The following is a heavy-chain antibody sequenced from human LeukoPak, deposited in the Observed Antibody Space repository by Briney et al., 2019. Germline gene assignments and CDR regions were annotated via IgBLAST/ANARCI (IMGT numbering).Heavy chain of an antibody. Sequence: PGGSLRLSCAASGFIFSGYAMSWVRQAPGKGLEWVSAIAGSGGSTNYADSVKGRFTISRDNSKNTLYLQMNSLRAEDTAVYYCAKSRGYSYGGLDYWGQGTLVTVSS. V-gene: IGHV3-23*01. CDR1: GFIFSGYA. J-gene: IGHJ4*02. D-gene: IGHD5-18*01. CDR3: AKSRGYSYGGLDY. CDR2: IAGSGGST.